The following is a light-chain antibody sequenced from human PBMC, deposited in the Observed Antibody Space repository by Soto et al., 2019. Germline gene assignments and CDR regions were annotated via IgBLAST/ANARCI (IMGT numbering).Light chain of an antibody. CDR2: WAS. V-gene: IGKV4-1*01. J-gene: IGKJ1*01. CDR1: RSIVYRTNNKDS. CDR3: QQYYTTPRT. Sequence: DVVMTQSPDSLAVSLGERATVNCKSSRSIVYRTNNKDSLAWYQQKRGQPPRLLIYWASTRESGVPDRFSGSGSGTDFTLTISSLQAEDVAVYYCQQYYTTPRTFGQGTKVEIK.